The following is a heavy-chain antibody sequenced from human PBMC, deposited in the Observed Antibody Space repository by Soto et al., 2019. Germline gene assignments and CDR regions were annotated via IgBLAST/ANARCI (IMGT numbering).Heavy chain of an antibody. D-gene: IGHD6-19*01. CDR3: ARDWARAGHYYYYGMDV. J-gene: IGHJ6*02. CDR1: GGTFSSYA. Sequence: GASVKVSCKASGGTFSSYAISWVRQAPGQGLEWMGGIIPIFGTANYAQKFQGRVTITADKSTSTAYMELSSLRSEDTAVYYCARDWARAGHYYYYGMDVWGQGTTVTVS. V-gene: IGHV1-69*06. CDR2: IIPIFGTA.